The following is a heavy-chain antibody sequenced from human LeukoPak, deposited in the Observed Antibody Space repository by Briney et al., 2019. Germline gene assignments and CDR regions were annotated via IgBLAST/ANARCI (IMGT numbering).Heavy chain of an antibody. Sequence: SETLSLTCTVSGGSISSHYWSWIRQPPGKGLEWIGYIYYNGDTNYNSSLESRVTTSVDMSKNQFSLKLRSVTAADTAVYYCARDLYGDYWGQGTLVTVSS. J-gene: IGHJ4*02. V-gene: IGHV4-59*11. CDR3: ARDLYGDY. CDR1: GGSISSHY. D-gene: IGHD2-2*02. CDR2: IYYNGDT.